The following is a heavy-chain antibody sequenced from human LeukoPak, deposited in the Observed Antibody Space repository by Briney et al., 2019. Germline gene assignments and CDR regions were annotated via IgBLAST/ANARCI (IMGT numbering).Heavy chain of an antibody. CDR2: IIPIFGTA. J-gene: IGHJ4*02. D-gene: IGHD3-22*01. CDR3: ARDRRSSGYYYYFDY. Sequence: SVKVSCKASGGTFSSYAISWVRQAPGQGLEWMGWIIPIFGTANYAQKFQGRVTITADESTSTAYMELSSLRSEDTAVYYCARDRRSSGYYYYFDYWGQGTLVTVSS. CDR1: GGTFSSYA. V-gene: IGHV1-69*13.